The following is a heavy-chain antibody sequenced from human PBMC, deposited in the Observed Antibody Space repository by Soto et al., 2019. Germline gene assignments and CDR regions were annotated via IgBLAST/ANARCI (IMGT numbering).Heavy chain of an antibody. CDR1: GFTFSSYA. J-gene: IGHJ5*02. CDR3: AKDRGNYYGSGNWFDP. Sequence: EVQLLESGGGLVQPGGSLRLSCAASGFTFSSYAMSWVRQAPGKGLEWVSAISGSGGSTYYADSVKGRFTISRDNSKNTLYLQMHSLRAEDTAVYYCAKDRGNYYGSGNWFDPWGQGTLVTVSS. CDR2: ISGSGGST. V-gene: IGHV3-23*01. D-gene: IGHD3-10*01.